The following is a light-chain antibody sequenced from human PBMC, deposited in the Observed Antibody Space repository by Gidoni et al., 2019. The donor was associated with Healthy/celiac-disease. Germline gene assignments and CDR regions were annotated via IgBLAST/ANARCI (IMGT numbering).Light chain of an antibody. Sequence: EIGLTQSPDTLSLSPGERATLSCRASQSVSSSYLDWYQQKHGQAPRLLINGASSRATGIPDRFSGSGSGTDFTLTISRLEPEDFAVYYCQQYGSSPPITFGQGTRLEIK. CDR2: GAS. J-gene: IGKJ5*01. CDR3: QQYGSSPPIT. V-gene: IGKV3-20*01. CDR1: QSVSSSY.